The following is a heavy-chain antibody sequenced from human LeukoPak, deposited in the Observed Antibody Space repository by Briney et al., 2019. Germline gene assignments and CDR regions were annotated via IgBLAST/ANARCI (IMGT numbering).Heavy chain of an antibody. V-gene: IGHV4-30-2*01. CDR2: IYHSGST. CDR3: ARAGPYDDNYFDY. D-gene: IGHD3-22*01. Sequence: PSQTLSLTCAVSGGSISSGGYSWSWIRQPPGKGLEWIGYIYHSGSTYYNPSLKSRVTISVDRSKNQFSLKLSSVTAADTAVYYCARAGPYDDNYFDYWGQGTLVTVSS. CDR1: GGSISSGGYS. J-gene: IGHJ4*02.